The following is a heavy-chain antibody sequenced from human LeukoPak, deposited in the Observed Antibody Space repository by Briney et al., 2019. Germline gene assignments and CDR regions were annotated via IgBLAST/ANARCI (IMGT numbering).Heavy chain of an antibody. J-gene: IGHJ3*02. CDR1: GFTFSSYS. Sequence: GGSLRLSCAASGFTFSSYSMKWVRQAPGKGLEWVSSISSSSSYIYYADSVQGRFTISRGNAKNSLYLQMNSLRAEDTSVYYCARGSGHNYDTFDIWGQGTMVTVSS. CDR2: ISSSSSYI. D-gene: IGHD5-24*01. CDR3: ARGSGHNYDTFDI. V-gene: IGHV3-21*01.